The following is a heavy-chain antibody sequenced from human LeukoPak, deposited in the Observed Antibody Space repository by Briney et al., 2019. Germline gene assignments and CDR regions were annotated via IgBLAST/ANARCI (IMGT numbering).Heavy chain of an antibody. CDR1: GGSISSSSYY. J-gene: IGHJ5*02. Sequence: KPSETLSLTCTVSGGSISSSSYYWGWIRQPPGKGLEWIGSIYYSGSTYYNPSLKSQVTISVDTSKHQFSLKLSSVTDADADVYYCGSLNSGYGGWFDRWGQGSLVTVSS. D-gene: IGHD5-12*01. CDR3: GSLNSGYGGWFDR. V-gene: IGHV4-39*07. CDR2: IYYSGST.